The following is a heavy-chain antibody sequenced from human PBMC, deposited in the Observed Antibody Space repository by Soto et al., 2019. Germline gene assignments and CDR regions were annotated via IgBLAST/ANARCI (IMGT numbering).Heavy chain of an antibody. CDR1: GFTFSSYG. CDR3: AKSDCSSTSCYKGLYLDY. D-gene: IGHD2-2*02. Sequence: PGGSLRLSCAASGFTFSSYGMHWVRQAPGKGLEWVAVISYDGSNKYYADSVKGRFTISRDNSKNTLYLQMNSLRAEDTAVYYCAKSDCSSTSCYKGLYLDYWGQGTLVTVSS. CDR2: ISYDGSNK. V-gene: IGHV3-30*18. J-gene: IGHJ4*02.